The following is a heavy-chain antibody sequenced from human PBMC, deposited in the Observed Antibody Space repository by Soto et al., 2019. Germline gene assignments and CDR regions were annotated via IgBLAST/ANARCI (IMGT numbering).Heavy chain of an antibody. V-gene: IGHV1-18*01. Sequence: GASVKVSCKASGYTFTSYGISWVRQAPGQGLEWMGWISAYNGNTNYAQKLQGRVTMTTDTSTSTAYMELRSLRSDDTAVYYCARDTYRQWLVLAPSDAFERWGQGTMVTVSS. CDR2: ISAYNGNT. CDR3: ARDTYRQWLVLAPSDAFER. CDR1: GYTFTSYG. D-gene: IGHD6-19*01. J-gene: IGHJ3*02.